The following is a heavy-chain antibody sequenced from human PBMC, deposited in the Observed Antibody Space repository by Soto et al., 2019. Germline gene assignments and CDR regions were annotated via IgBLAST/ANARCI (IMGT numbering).Heavy chain of an antibody. V-gene: IGHV3-30*04. CDR1: GFMFSAYA. J-gene: IGHJ4*01. D-gene: IGHD6-19*01. Sequence: GGSLRLSCAASGFMFSAYAMLWVRQAPGKGLEWVAAISYDGTNKYYADSIKGRFTISRDNSANTLFLQVNSLRREDTAMYYCARDPSPYTSGWYGIDFWGQGTLVTVSS. CDR3: ARDPSPYTSGWYGIDF. CDR2: ISYDGTNK.